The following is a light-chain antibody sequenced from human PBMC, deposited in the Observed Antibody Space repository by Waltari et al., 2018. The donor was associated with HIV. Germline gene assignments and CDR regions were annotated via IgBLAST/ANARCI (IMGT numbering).Light chain of an antibody. J-gene: IGLJ3*02. Sequence: QSVLTQPPSASGTPGQRVTISCSGSSSNIGSNYVSWYQHLPGTAPKLLIYMNNQRPSGVPDRFSGSKSGTSASLAISGLRSEDEADYYCAAWDASLSAWVFGGGTKLTVL. V-gene: IGLV1-47*01. CDR1: SSNIGSNY. CDR3: AAWDASLSAWV. CDR2: MNN.